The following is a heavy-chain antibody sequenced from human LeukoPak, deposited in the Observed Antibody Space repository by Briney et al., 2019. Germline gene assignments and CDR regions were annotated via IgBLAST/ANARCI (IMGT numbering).Heavy chain of an antibody. D-gene: IGHD3/OR15-3a*01. CDR1: GVSISSSNSY. Sequence: SETLSLTCTVSGVSISSSNSYWGWIRQPPGKGLKWIGSIYYSGNTYYNASLKSQVSISIDTSKNQFSLRLTSVTAADTAVYYCARQTGSGLFILPGGQGTLVTVSS. CDR2: IYYSGNT. V-gene: IGHV4-39*01. J-gene: IGHJ4*02. CDR3: ARQTGSGLFILP.